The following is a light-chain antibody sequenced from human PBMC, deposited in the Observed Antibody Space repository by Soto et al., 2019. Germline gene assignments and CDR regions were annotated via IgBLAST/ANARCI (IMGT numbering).Light chain of an antibody. Sequence: DIHMTQSPATLSASVGNRVTITCRASQTVSPWLAWYQQKPGAAPHLLIYKVSNLESGVPSRFSGSGSGAAFTLTINGLQPDDFATYYCQQYNRGVTFGPGTKVEIK. CDR1: QTVSPW. V-gene: IGKV1-5*03. CDR2: KVS. CDR3: QQYNRGVT. J-gene: IGKJ1*01.